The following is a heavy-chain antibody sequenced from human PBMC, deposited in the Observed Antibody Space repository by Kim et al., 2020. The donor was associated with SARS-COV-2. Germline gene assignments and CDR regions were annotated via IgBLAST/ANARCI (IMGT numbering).Heavy chain of an antibody. CDR3: ARSGVGATEFDY. J-gene: IGHJ4*02. D-gene: IGHD1-26*01. V-gene: IGHV1-3*01. CDR2: INAGNGNT. CDR1: GYTFTSYA. Sequence: ASVKVSCKASGYTFTSYAMHWVRQAPGQRLEWMGWINAGNGNTKYSQKFQGRVTITRDTSASTAYMELSSLRSEDTAVYYCARSGVGATEFDYWGQGTLVTVSS.